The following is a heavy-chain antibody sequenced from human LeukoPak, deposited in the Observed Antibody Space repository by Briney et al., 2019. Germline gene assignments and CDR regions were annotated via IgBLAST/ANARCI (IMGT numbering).Heavy chain of an antibody. V-gene: IGHV4-39*07. Sequence: SETLSLTCTVPGGSISSSSYYWGWIRQPPGKGLEWIGSIYYSGSTYYNPSLKSRVTISVDTSENQFSLKLSSVTAADTAVYYCARVIGGRVGYNVAYFDYWGQGTLVTVSS. CDR2: IYYSGST. CDR3: ARVIGGRVGYNVAYFDY. D-gene: IGHD5-24*01. CDR1: GGSISSSSYY. J-gene: IGHJ4*02.